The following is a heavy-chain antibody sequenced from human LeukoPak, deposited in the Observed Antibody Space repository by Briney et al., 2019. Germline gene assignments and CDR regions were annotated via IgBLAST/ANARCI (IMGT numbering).Heavy chain of an antibody. J-gene: IGHJ4*02. CDR2: IRYDGSNK. CDR1: GFTFSSYG. Sequence: GGSLRLSCAASGFTFSSYGMHWVRQAPGKGLEWVAFIRYDGSNKYYADSVKGRFTISRDNAKNSLYLQMNSLRAEDTAVYYCASEEMAAAGYFDYWGQGTLVTVSS. V-gene: IGHV3-30*02. D-gene: IGHD6-13*01. CDR3: ASEEMAAAGYFDY.